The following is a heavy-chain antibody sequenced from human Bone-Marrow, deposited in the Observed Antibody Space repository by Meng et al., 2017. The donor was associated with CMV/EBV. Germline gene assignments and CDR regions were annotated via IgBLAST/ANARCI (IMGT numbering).Heavy chain of an antibody. Sequence: ASVKVSCKASGYTFTSYDINWVRQATGQGLEWMGWMNPNSGNTGYAQKFQGRVTMTRNTSTSTAYMELSSLRSEDTAVYYCARVYCSSTSCYSAYWGQGTLVTVSS. V-gene: IGHV1-8*01. CDR3: ARVYCSSTSCYSAY. CDR1: GYTFTSYD. J-gene: IGHJ4*02. CDR2: MNPNSGNT. D-gene: IGHD2-2*02.